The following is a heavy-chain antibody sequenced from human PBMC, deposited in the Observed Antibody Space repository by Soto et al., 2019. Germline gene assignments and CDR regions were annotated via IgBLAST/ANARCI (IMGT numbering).Heavy chain of an antibody. V-gene: IGHV1-2*02. J-gene: IGHJ6*02. Sequence: SVKGSCKASGYTFTVYYMHWVRQAPGQGLEWMGWINPNSGGTNYAQKFQGRVTMTRDTSISTAYMELSRLRSDDTAVYYCARESDILTGYYNVIRYYYGMDVWGQGTTVTV. CDR2: INPNSGGT. D-gene: IGHD3-9*01. CDR3: ARESDILTGYYNVIRYYYGMDV. CDR1: GYTFTVYY.